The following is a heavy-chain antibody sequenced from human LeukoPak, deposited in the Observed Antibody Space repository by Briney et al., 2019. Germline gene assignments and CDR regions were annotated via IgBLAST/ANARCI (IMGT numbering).Heavy chain of an antibody. CDR1: GYSFTSYW. V-gene: IGHV5-51*01. D-gene: IGHD6-13*01. CDR2: IYPGDSDT. J-gene: IGHJ5*02. Sequence: GESLKISCKGSGYSFTSYWIGWVRQVPGKGLEWMGIIYPGDSDTRYSPSFQGQVTISADKSISTAYLQWSSLKASDTAMYYCARHAGDSSSWYGNWFDPWGQGTLVTVSS. CDR3: ARHAGDSSSWYGNWFDP.